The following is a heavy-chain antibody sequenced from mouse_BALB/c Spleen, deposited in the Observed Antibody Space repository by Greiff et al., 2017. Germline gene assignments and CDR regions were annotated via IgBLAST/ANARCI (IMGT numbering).Heavy chain of an antibody. V-gene: IGHV2-9*02. D-gene: IGHD2-14*01. CDR1: GFSLTSYG. CDR2: IWAGGST. CDR3: ARAYYRYDGGPAY. J-gene: IGHJ3*01. Sequence: QVQLQQSGPGLVAPSQSLSITCTVSGFSLTSYGVHWVRQPPGKGLEWLGVIWAGGSTNYNSALMSRLSISKDNSKSQVFLKMNSLQTDDTAMYYCARAYYRYDGGPAYWGQGTLVTVSA.